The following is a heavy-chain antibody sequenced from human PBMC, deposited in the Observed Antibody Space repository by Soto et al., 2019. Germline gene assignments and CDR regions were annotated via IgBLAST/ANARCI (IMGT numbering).Heavy chain of an antibody. CDR1: GFTFSDYY. CDR3: ARDGYYDSSGYPRDAFDI. CDR2: ISSSSSYT. D-gene: IGHD3-22*01. J-gene: IGHJ3*02. V-gene: IGHV3-11*06. Sequence: GGSLRLSCAASGFTFSDYYRSWIRQAPGKGLKCVSYISSSSSYTNYADSVKGRFTISRDNAKNSLYLQMNSLRAEDTAVYYCARDGYYDSSGYPRDAFDICGQGTMVTVSS.